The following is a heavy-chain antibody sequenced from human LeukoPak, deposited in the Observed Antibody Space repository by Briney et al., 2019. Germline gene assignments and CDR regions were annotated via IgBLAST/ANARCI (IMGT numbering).Heavy chain of an antibody. D-gene: IGHD4-23*01. CDR3: ASLGGEVVTGMVDY. Sequence: GGSLRLSCAASGFTVSSNYMSWVRQAPGKGLEWVLVIYSGGSTYYADSVKGRFTISRDNSKNTLYLQMNSLRAEDTAVYYCASLGGEVVTGMVDYWGQGTLVTVSS. CDR2: IYSGGST. CDR1: GFTVSSNY. V-gene: IGHV3-66*02. J-gene: IGHJ4*02.